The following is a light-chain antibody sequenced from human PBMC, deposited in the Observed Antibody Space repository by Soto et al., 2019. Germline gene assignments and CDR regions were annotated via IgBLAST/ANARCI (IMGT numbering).Light chain of an antibody. J-gene: IGKJ4*01. CDR1: QSISGN. V-gene: IGKV3-15*01. CDR3: QRYDNWPLT. CDR2: HTS. Sequence: EIVMTPSRDPLSVSPGESATLSWRASQSISGNLAWYQPKPGLSPRLLIYHTSTRATGVPDRFSGSGSGTEFSLTISSLKYEDFAVYYCQRYDNWPLTFGGGTKV.